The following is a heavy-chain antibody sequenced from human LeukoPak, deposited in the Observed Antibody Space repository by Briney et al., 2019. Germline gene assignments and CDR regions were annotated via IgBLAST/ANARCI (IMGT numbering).Heavy chain of an antibody. CDR3: ARSRRGYYMDV. CDR2: MNPKSGNT. V-gene: IGHV1-8*01. Sequence: GASVKVSCKASGYTFTSYDINWVRQATGQGLEWMGWMNPKSGNTGYAQKFQARLSLSSNTSIITASMELTSLTSEDTAVYYCARSRRGYYMDVWGKGTTVIVSS. J-gene: IGHJ6*03. CDR1: GYTFTSYD.